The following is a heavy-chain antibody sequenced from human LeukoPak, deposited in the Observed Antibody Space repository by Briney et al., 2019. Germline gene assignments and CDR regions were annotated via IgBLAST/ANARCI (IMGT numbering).Heavy chain of an antibody. J-gene: IGHJ6*02. Sequence: GGSLRLSCAASGFTFSSYDMHWVRQATGKGLEWVSAIGTAGDTYYPGSVKGRFTISRENAKNSLYLQMNSLRAGDTAVYYCARDYGMVRGVGAYGMDVWGQGTTVTVSS. V-gene: IGHV3-13*04. D-gene: IGHD3-10*01. CDR2: IGTAGDT. CDR3: ARDYGMVRGVGAYGMDV. CDR1: GFTFSSYD.